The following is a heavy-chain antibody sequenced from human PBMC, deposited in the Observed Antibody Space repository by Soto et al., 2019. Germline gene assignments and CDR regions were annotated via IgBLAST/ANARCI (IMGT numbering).Heavy chain of an antibody. CDR3: ARPSAGITMIVVVSPESYGMHV. V-gene: IGHV1-69*13. Sequence: ASVKVSCKASGGTFSCYAICWVRQAPGQGLEWMGGIIPIFGTANYAQKFQGRVTITADESTSTAYMELSSLRSEDTAVYYCARPSAGITMIVVVSPESYGMHVWGQGTTVTVSS. D-gene: IGHD3-22*01. J-gene: IGHJ6*02. CDR2: IIPIFGTA. CDR1: GGTFSCYA.